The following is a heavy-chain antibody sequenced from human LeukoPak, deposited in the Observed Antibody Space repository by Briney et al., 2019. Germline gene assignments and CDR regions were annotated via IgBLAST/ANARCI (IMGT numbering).Heavy chain of an antibody. CDR3: ARRSYNSPLRY. V-gene: IGHV4-34*01. CDR2: INHSGST. Sequence: PSETLSLTCAVCGGSFSGYYWSWIRQPPGKGLEWIGEINHSGSTNYNPSLKSRVTISVDTSKNQFSLKLSSVTAADTAVYYCARRSYNSPLRYWGQGTLVTVSS. CDR1: GGSFSGYY. D-gene: IGHD3-10*01. J-gene: IGHJ4*02.